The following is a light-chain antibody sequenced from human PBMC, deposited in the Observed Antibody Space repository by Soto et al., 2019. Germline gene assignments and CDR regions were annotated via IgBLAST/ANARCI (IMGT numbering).Light chain of an antibody. J-gene: IGKJ2*01. CDR2: DAS. Sequence: DIQMTQSPSTLSASVGDRVTITCRASQSIGRWLAWYQQKPGKAPNLLIYDASSLQSGVPSRFSGSGSGAEFTLTISSLQPYDFATYYCQPSYSNPTFGQQTKGDIK. V-gene: IGKV1-5*01. CDR1: QSIGRW. CDR3: QPSYSNPT.